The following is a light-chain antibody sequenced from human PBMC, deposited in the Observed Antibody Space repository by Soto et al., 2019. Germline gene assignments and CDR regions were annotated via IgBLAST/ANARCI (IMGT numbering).Light chain of an antibody. CDR3: QQGDSFPFT. Sequence: IQMTQSPSSVSSSVGDRVTITCRASQDISSWVAWYQQKPGKAPKLLISAASSLQSGVPRRFSGSGSGTDFTLIISSLQPEDFATYFCQQGDSFPFTFGGGAKVDIK. V-gene: IGKV1-12*01. J-gene: IGKJ4*01. CDR2: AAS. CDR1: QDISSW.